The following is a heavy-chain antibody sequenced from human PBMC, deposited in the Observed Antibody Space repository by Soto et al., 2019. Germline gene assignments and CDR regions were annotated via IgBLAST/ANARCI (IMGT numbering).Heavy chain of an antibody. J-gene: IGHJ4*02. CDR3: ARESEDLTSNFDY. CDR1: WFTFTRYS. Sequence: RRLSCAASWFTFTRYSMNWVRQAPGKGLEWVSSISSTTNYIYYGDSMKGRFTISRDNAKNSLYLEMNSLRAEDTAVYYCARESEDLTSNFDYWGQGTMITVYS. V-gene: IGHV3-21*06. CDR2: ISSTTNYI.